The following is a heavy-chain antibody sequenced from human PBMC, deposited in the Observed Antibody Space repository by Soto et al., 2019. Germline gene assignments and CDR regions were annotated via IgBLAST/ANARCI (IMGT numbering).Heavy chain of an antibody. Sequence: VQLVESGGGLVQPGESLRLSCAASGFTFSYNWMSWVRQAPGKGLEWVANIKQDGSEKYYVDSAKGRFTISRDNAKNSLYLQMNNLRAEDTALYYCVRDDWGPSANWGQGAVVTVSS. J-gene: IGHJ4*02. D-gene: IGHD2-21*01. CDR3: VRDDWGPSAN. CDR2: IKQDGSEK. CDR1: GFTFSYNW. V-gene: IGHV3-7*01.